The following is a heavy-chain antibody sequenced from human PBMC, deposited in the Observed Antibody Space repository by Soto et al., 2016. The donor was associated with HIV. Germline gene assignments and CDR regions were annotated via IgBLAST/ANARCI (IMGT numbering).Heavy chain of an antibody. Sequence: VQLVESGGGVVQPGKSLRLSCVSSGFSLTDYAVHWVRQAPGKGLEWVAVIASNGYEEILCRLREGPLHRLQRQFQGHGISANDWPENRGHGSVLCARERWLGEHYFIFGLYLWGQGTRGHRLL. V-gene: IGHV3-33*05. J-gene: IGHJ4*02. CDR2: IASNGYEE. D-gene: IGHD3-3*01. CDR1: GFSLTDYA. CDR3: ARERWLGEHYFIFGLYL.